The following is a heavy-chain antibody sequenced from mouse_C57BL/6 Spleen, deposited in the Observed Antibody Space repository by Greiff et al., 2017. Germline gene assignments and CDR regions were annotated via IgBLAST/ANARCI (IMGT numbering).Heavy chain of an antibody. Sequence: QVQLQQSGPELVKPGASVKISCKASGYAFSSSWMNWVKQRPGKGLEWIGRIYPGDGDTNYNGKFKGKATLTADKSSSTAYMQLSSLTSEDSAVYCCAREADGYYGWGQGTTLTVSS. CDR2: IYPGDGDT. D-gene: IGHD2-3*01. CDR1: GYAFSSSW. J-gene: IGHJ2*01. CDR3: AREADGYYG. V-gene: IGHV1-82*01.